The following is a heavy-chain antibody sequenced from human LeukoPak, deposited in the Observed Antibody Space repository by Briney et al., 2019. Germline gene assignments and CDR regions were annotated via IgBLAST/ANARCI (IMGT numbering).Heavy chain of an antibody. Sequence: SETLSFTCTVSGDSVSSGSHYWSWIRQPPGKGLEWIGYIYYSGSANYNPSLKSRVTISVDTSKNDFSLSLRLSSVNAADTAVYYFVDWLGERWFDPWGQGTLVTVSS. CDR3: VDWLGERWFDP. CDR1: GDSVSSGSHY. D-gene: IGHD3-10*01. V-gene: IGHV4-61*03. CDR2: IYYSGSA. J-gene: IGHJ5*02.